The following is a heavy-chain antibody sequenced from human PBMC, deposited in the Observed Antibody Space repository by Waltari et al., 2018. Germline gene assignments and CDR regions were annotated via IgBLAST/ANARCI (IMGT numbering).Heavy chain of an antibody. CDR2: ISSSINYI. Sequence: EVQLVESGGGLVKPGGSLRLSCAAAGFIFRSNTMNWVRQAPGKGRELVSSISSSINYIYDAHSVKGRFTISRDNAKNSLYLQMNSLRGEDTAIYYCAKGFPTPYYFDYWGQGTLVSVSS. CDR1: GFIFRSNT. CDR3: AKGFPTPYYFDY. J-gene: IGHJ4*02. V-gene: IGHV3-21*01.